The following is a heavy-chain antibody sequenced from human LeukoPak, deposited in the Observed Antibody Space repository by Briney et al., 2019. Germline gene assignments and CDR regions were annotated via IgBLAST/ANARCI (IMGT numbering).Heavy chain of an antibody. CDR1: GYTFTSYG. V-gene: IGHV1-18*01. J-gene: IGHJ2*01. CDR2: ISAYNGNT. Sequence: ASVKVSCKASGYTFTSYGISWVRQAPGQGLEWMGWISAYNGNTNYAQKLQGRVTMTTDTSTSTAYVELRSLRSDDTAVYYCARLVRYSSGWDQDWYFDLWGRGTLVTVSS. CDR3: ARLVRYSSGWDQDWYFDL. D-gene: IGHD6-19*01.